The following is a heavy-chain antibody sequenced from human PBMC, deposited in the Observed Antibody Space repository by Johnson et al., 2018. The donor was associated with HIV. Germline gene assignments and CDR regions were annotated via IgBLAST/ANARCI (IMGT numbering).Heavy chain of an antibody. Sequence: VQLVESGGGVVQPGGSLRLSCAASGFTFSSYAMHWVRQVPGKGLVWVSRINSDGSIISYADSVKGRFTVSRDNSKNTLYLQMNSLRAEDTAGYYCVRDADDAFDVWGQGKMVTVSS. J-gene: IGHJ3*01. CDR3: VRDADDAFDV. CDR1: GFTFSSYA. V-gene: IGHV3-74*01. CDR2: INSDGSII.